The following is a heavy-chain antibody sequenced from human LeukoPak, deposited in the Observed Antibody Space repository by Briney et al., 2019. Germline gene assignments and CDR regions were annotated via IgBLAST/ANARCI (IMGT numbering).Heavy chain of an antibody. V-gene: IGHV4-39*01. CDR1: GGSISSSSYY. Sequence: PSETLSLTCTVSGGSISSSSYYWGWIRQPPGKGLEWIGSIYYSGSTYYNPSLKSRVTISVDTSKNQFSLKLSSVTAADTAVYYCARGGEMATTFDYWGQGTLVTVSS. D-gene: IGHD5-24*01. CDR2: IYYSGST. CDR3: ARGGEMATTFDY. J-gene: IGHJ4*02.